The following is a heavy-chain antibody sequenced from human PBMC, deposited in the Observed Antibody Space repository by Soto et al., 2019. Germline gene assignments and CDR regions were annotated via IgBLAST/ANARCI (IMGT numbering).Heavy chain of an antibody. CDR3: ARALGWFGELPIDY. J-gene: IGHJ4*02. D-gene: IGHD3-10*01. CDR2: INAGNGNT. V-gene: IGHV1-3*01. Sequence: ASVKVSCKASGYTFTSYAMHGVRQGPGQRLEWMGWINAGNGNTKYSQKVQGRVTITRDTSASTAYMELSSLRSEDTAVYYCARALGWFGELPIDYWGQGTLVTVSS. CDR1: GYTFTSYA.